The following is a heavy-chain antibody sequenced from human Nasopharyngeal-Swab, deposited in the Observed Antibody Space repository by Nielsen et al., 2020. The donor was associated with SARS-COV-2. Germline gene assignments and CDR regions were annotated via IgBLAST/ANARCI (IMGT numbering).Heavy chain of an antibody. V-gene: IGHV4-4*07. J-gene: IGHJ6*02. CDR1: GGSISSYY. CDR2: IYTSGST. D-gene: IGHD6-13*01. Sequence: SETLSLTCTVSGGSISSYYWSWIRQPAGKGLEWIGRIYTSGSTNYNPSLKSRVTMSVDTSKNQFSLKLSSVTAADTAAYYCARDIAAAGEAYYYYGMDVWGQGTTVTVSS. CDR3: ARDIAAAGEAYYYYGMDV.